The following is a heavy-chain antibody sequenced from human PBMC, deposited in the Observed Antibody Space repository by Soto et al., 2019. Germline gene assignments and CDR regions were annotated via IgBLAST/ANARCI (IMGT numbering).Heavy chain of an antibody. Sequence: GESLKISCAASGFTFSSYAMSWVRQAPGKGLEWVSAISGSGGSTYYADSVKGRFTISRDNSKNTLYLQMNSLRAEDTAVYYCANRLGSHTKQYGMVVWGQGTTVTVSS. D-gene: IGHD3-10*01. CDR3: ANRLGSHTKQYGMVV. J-gene: IGHJ6*02. V-gene: IGHV3-23*01. CDR1: GFTFSSYA. CDR2: ISGSGGST.